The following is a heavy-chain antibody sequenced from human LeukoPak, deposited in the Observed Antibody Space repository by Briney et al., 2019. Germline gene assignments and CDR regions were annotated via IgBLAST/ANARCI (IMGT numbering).Heavy chain of an antibody. J-gene: IGHJ6*02. CDR3: LKGTAVAEKYYYYGMDV. D-gene: IGHD6-19*01. V-gene: IGHV1-69*13. Sequence: SVKVSCNASGGTFSSYAISWVRQAPGQGLEWMGGIIPIFGTANYAQKFQGRVTITADESTSTAYMELSSLRSEDTAVYYCLKGTAVAEKYYYYGMDVWGQGTTVTVSS. CDR2: IIPIFGTA. CDR1: GGTFSSYA.